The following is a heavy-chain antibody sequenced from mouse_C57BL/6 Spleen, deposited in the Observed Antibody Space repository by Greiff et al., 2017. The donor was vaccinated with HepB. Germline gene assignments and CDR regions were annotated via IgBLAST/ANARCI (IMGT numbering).Heavy chain of an antibody. D-gene: IGHD1-1*01. J-gene: IGHJ2*01. CDR3: ARARMGSSYGY. CDR1: GYSFTGYY. CDR2: INPSTGGT. Sequence: EVQLQQSGPELVKPGASVKISCKASGYSFTGYYMNWVKQSPEKSLEWIGEINPSTGGTTYNQKFKAKATLTVDKSSSTAYMQLKSLTSEDSAVYYCARARMGSSYGYWGQGTTLTVSS. V-gene: IGHV1-42*01.